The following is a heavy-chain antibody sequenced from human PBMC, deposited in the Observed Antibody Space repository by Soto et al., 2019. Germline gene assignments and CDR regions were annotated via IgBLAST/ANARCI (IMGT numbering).Heavy chain of an antibody. D-gene: IGHD2-15*01. Sequence: EVQLLESGGGLVQPGGSLRLSCVASGFTFSTYAMSWVRQAPREGLKWVSTISGSGGTTYYADSVKGRFTISRDNFKNTLYLQVNSLRAEDSAKYYCARYCSPTSCTIRYAMDVWGQGTTVTVSS. V-gene: IGHV3-23*01. CDR1: GFTFSTYA. J-gene: IGHJ6*02. CDR3: ARYCSPTSCTIRYAMDV. CDR2: ISGSGGTT.